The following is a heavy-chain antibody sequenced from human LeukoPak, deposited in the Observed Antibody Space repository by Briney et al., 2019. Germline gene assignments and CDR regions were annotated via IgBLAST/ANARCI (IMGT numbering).Heavy chain of an antibody. J-gene: IGHJ3*02. CDR1: GFTFDDYA. CDR2: ISWNSGSI. D-gene: IGHD3-10*01. V-gene: IGHV3-9*01. Sequence: PGGSLRLSCAASGFTFDDYAMHWVRQAPGKGLEWVSGISWNSGSIGYADSVKGRFTISRDNSKNTLYLQMNSLRAEDTAVYYCARPYSPFRGFAFDIWGQGTMVTVSS. CDR3: ARPYSPFRGFAFDI.